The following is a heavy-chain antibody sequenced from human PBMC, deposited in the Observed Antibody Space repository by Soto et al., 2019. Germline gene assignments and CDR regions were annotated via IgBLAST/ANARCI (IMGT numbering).Heavy chain of an antibody. V-gene: IGHV4-61*01. J-gene: IGHJ4*02. D-gene: IGHD3-10*01. CDR3: ARSPDYYGSGSYYFDY. Sequence: PSETLSLTCTVSGGSVSSGSYYRSWIRQPPGKGLEWIGYIYYSGSTNYNPSLKSRVTISVDTSKNQFSLKLSSVTAADTAVYYCARSPDYYGSGSYYFDYWGQGTLVTVSS. CDR1: GGSVSSGSYY. CDR2: IYYSGST.